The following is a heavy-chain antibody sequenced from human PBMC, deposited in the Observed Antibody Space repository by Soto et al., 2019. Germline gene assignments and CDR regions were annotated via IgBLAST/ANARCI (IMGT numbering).Heavy chain of an antibody. CDR1: GFRFMDYY. CDR2: ISVTSDDT. CDR3: ARPLRATSPLGY. J-gene: IGHJ4*02. V-gene: IGHV3-11*06. D-gene: IGHD3-10*01. Sequence: GGSLKLSCEASGFRFMDYYMGWIRQGPGKRLEWISYISVTSDDTKYADSVKGRFTISRDNAANFVFLHMNSLRDEDTAVYFCARPLRATSPLGYWGQGPPVTVSS.